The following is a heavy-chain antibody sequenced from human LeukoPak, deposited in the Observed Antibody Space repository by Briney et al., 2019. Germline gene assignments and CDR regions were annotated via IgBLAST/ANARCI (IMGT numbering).Heavy chain of an antibody. V-gene: IGHV3-23*01. Sequence: GGSLRLSCRASGFTFNRFCMSWVRQAPEQGLEWVSSIGGKGDNTWYADSVKGRFTISRNNSKNTLYLQMDSLRAEDTAMYYCAKDLWASETVIGPSRLPDSWGQGTLVTVSS. J-gene: IGHJ4*02. D-gene: IGHD2-21*01. CDR3: AKDLWASETVIGPSRLPDS. CDR2: IGGKGDNT. CDR1: GFTFNRFC.